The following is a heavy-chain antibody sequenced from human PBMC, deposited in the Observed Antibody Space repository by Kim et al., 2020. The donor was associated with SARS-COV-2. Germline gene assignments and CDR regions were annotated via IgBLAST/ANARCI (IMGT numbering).Heavy chain of an antibody. V-gene: IGHV3-43*01. J-gene: IGHJ6*02. Sequence: KGRFTISRDNSKNSLYLQMNSLRTEDTALYYCAKEEAAAGNYYYYYGMDVWGQGTTVTVSS. CDR3: AKEEAAAGNYYYYYGMDV. D-gene: IGHD6-13*01.